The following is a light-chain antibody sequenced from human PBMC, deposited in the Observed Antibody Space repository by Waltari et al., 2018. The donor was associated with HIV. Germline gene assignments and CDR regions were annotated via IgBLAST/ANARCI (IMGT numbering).Light chain of an antibody. CDR3: ALYMSSGISV. Sequence: QTVVTQEPSFSVSPGGTVTLTCALNSCSVSTNYYPSWYQQTPGQAPRTLIYNTNTRSSGVPDRFSGSVLGNKAALTITGAQADDESDYYCALYMSSGISVFGGGTKLTVL. CDR1: SCSVSTNYY. J-gene: IGLJ3*02. CDR2: NTN. V-gene: IGLV8-61*01.